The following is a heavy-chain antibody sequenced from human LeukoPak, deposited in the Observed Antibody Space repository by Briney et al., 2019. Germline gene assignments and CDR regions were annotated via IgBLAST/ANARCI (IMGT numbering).Heavy chain of an antibody. CDR2: IYYSGST. CDR3: ARLRPFEQQLGFDP. D-gene: IGHD6-13*01. V-gene: IGHV4-59*08. CDR1: GGSISSYY. Sequence: PSETLSLTCTVSGGSISSYYWSWIRQPAGKGLEWIGYIYYSGSTNYNPSLKSRVTISVDTSKNQFSLKLSSVTAADTAVYYCARLRPFEQQLGFDPWGQGTLVTVSS. J-gene: IGHJ5*02.